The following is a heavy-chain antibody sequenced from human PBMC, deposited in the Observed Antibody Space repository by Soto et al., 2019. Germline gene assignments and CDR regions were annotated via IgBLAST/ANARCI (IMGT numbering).Heavy chain of an antibody. J-gene: IGHJ5*02. CDR1: GGTFSSCA. D-gene: IGHD3-10*01. V-gene: IGHV1-69*06. Sequence: ESCRASGGTFSSCAIRLVRQAPGQGLECMGGIIPIFGTANYAQKFQGRVTITADKSTSTAYMELSSLRSEDTAVYYCARDLNYYGSGSYPKWFDPSGQGTLVSLSA. CDR3: ARDLNYYGSGSYPKWFDP. CDR2: IIPIFGTA.